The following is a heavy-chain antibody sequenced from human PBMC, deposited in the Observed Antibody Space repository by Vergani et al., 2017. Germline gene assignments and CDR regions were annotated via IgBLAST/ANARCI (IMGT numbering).Heavy chain of an antibody. CDR3: ARDILNIVVVPAANILGLDY. V-gene: IGHV1-2*02. CDR1: GYTFTGYY. Sequence: QVQLVQSGAEVKKPGASVKVSCKASGYTFTGYYMHWVGQAPGQGLEWMGWINPNNGGKNYSQKFHGRVTMNRDTSISTADMELSRLRSDDTAVYYCARDILNIVVVPAANILGLDYWGQGTLVTVSS. D-gene: IGHD2-2*01. J-gene: IGHJ4*02. CDR2: INPNNGGK.